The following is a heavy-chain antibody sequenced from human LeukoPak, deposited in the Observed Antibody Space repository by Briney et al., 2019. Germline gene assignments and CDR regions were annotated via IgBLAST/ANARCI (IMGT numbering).Heavy chain of an antibody. Sequence: ASVKVSCKASGYTFSSYDINWVRQVPGQGPEWLGWMNPNTGNTGYAQKFEGRVTMSRNTSQRTAYMELSSLRSEDTAVYYCGRARGRGGVMIFDYWGQGTRVTVSS. D-gene: IGHD3-16*01. CDR3: GRARGRGGVMIFDY. J-gene: IGHJ4*02. CDR1: GYTFSSYD. CDR2: MNPNTGNT. V-gene: IGHV1-8*01.